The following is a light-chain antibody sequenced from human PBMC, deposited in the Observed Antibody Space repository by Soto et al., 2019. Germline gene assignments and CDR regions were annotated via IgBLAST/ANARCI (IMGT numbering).Light chain of an antibody. CDR2: TND. CDR3: AVWDDSLRGWV. CDR1: FSNIGSNY. J-gene: IGLJ3*02. Sequence: QSVLTQPPSASGTPGQRVTISCSGRFSNIGSNYVYWYQQLPGTAPKLLIFTNDHRTSGVPGRFSGSKSGTSASLAISGLRSEDEADYYCAVWDDSLRGWVFGGGTKLTVL. V-gene: IGLV1-47*02.